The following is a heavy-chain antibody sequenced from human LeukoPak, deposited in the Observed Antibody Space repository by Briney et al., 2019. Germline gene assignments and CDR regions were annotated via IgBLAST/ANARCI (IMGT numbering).Heavy chain of an antibody. V-gene: IGHV1-3*04. D-gene: IGHD2-2*01. J-gene: IGHJ5*02. CDR1: GYTFTTYP. Sequence: GASVKVSCKASGYTFTTYPIHWVRQAPGQSLEWMGWINTGSGDRKYSQKFQGRVTITRDTSASTAYMELSSLRSEDTAVYYCAREYQLLWFDPWGQGTLVTVSS. CDR3: AREYQLLWFDP. CDR2: INTGSGDR.